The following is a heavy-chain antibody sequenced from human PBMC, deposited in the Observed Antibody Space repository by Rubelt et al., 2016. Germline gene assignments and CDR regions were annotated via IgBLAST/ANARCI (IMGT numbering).Heavy chain of an antibody. V-gene: IGHV3-11*04. CDR2: ISSSGSTI. D-gene: IGHD4-11*01. J-gene: IGHJ4*02. CDR1: GFTFSDYY. CDR3: ARGYLSNSFDY. Sequence: PGGSLRLSCAASGFTFSDYYMSWIRQAPGKGLEWVSYISSSGSTIYYADSVRGRFTISRDNAKNLLYLQMDSLRAEDTAVYYCARGYLSNSFDYWGQGTLVTVSS.